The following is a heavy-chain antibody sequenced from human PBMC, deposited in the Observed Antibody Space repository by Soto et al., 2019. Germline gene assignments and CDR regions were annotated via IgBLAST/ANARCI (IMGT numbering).Heavy chain of an antibody. J-gene: IGHJ4*02. CDR1: GGTYSNYT. CDR2: IIPILDIA. D-gene: IGHD4-17*01. V-gene: IGHV1-69*08. Sequence: QVQLVQSGAEVKKPGSSVKVSCKASGGTYSNYTITWVRQAPGQGLEWMGRIIPILDIANYAKKFQGRVTITADKSTSTAYMELSSLRSEDTAVYYCARDVGLGPVTVSTHVDYCGQGTLVIVSS. CDR3: ARDVGLGPVTVSTHVDY.